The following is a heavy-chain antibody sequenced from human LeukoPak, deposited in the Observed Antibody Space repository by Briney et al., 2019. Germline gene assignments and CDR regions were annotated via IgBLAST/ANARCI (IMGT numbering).Heavy chain of an antibody. V-gene: IGHV3-21*01. D-gene: IGHD6-6*01. J-gene: IGHJ5*02. CDR3: ARDIIAARPGNWFDP. CDR2: IGSSSSYI. Sequence: PGGSLRLSCAASGFTFSSYSMNWVRQAPGKGLEWVSSIGSSSSYIYYADSVKGRFTISRDNAKNSLYLQMNSLRAEDTAVYYCARDIIAARPGNWFDPWGQGTLVTVSS. CDR1: GFTFSSYS.